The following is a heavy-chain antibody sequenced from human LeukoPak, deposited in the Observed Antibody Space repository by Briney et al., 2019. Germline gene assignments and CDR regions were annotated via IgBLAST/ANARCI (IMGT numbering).Heavy chain of an antibody. CDR1: GGSISSSNW. V-gene: IGHV4-4*02. D-gene: IGHD3-10*01. J-gene: IGHJ3*02. CDR3: AIRYGSSDAFDI. CDR2: IYHSGST. Sequence: SETLSLTCAVSGGSISSSNWWSWVRQPPGKGLEWIGEIYHSGSTYYNPSLKSRVTISVDTSKNQLSLKLSSVTAADTAVYYCAIRYGSSDAFDIWGQGTMVTVSS.